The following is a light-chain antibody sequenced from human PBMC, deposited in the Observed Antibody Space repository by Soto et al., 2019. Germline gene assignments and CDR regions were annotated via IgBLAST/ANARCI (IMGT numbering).Light chain of an antibody. CDR1: QDITNY. J-gene: IGKJ5*01. CDR3: QHYDHLPIT. CDR2: DAS. Sequence: DIQMTQSPSSLSASVGDRVTITCQASQDITNYLNWYQQKPGRAPRLLLYDASSLETGVPSRFSGSGSGTDFTLTISSLQPEDVAIYYCQHYDHLPITFGQGTRLEIK. V-gene: IGKV1-33*01.